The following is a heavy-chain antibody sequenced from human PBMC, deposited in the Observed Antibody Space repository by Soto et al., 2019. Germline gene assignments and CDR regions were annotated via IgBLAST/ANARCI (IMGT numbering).Heavy chain of an antibody. Sequence: LSCAASRCVVKDYNMSWIRHAPGKGLEWVSYISSSGSTIYYADSVKGRFTISRDNAKNSLYLQMNSLRAEDTAVYYCARGMVAADGDDYWGQGTLVTVSS. J-gene: IGHJ4*02. CDR1: RCVVKDYN. V-gene: IGHV3-11*01. CDR3: ARGMVAADGDDY. D-gene: IGHD2-15*01. CDR2: ISSSGSTI.